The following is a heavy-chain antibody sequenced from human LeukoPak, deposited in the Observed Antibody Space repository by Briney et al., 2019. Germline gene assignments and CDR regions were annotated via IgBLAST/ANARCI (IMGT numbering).Heavy chain of an antibody. J-gene: IGHJ3*02. CDR1: GGSFSGYY. V-gene: IGHV4-34*01. CDR3: ASSWDWGWSAFDI. D-gene: IGHD7-27*01. Sequence: SETLSLTCAVYGGSFSGYYWSWIRQPPGKGLEWIGEINHSGSTNYNPSLKSRVTISVDTSKNQFSLKLSSVTAADTAVYYCASSWDWGWSAFDIWGQGTMVTVSS. CDR2: INHSGST.